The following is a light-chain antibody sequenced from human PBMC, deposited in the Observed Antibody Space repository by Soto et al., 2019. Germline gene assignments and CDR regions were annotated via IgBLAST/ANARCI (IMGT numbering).Light chain of an antibody. CDR3: QQYNGERV. CDR2: KAS. J-gene: IGKJ1*01. V-gene: IGKV1-5*03. Sequence: DIQMTQSPSTLSASVGDRVTITCRASQSISDWLAWYQQKPGKAPKLLIYKASSLESGVPARFSGSGSGTEFTLTISSMTPDDFATYYCQQYNGERVFGQGTKVDI. CDR1: QSISDW.